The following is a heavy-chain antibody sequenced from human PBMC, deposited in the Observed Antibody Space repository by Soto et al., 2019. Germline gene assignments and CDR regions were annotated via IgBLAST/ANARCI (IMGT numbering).Heavy chain of an antibody. CDR1: GFTFKTYG. CDR3: AKEADGDYRNYFDS. CDR2: ISYDGTIK. D-gene: IGHD4-17*01. V-gene: IGHV3-30*18. Sequence: QVQLVESGGGVVQPGRSLRLSCAASGFTFKTYGMHWVRQVSGKGLEWVAVISYDGTIKYYMDSLRGRFTISRDNSKNTLYLQMNRLRAEDTAVYYCAKEADGDYRNYFDSWGQGTLVTVSS. J-gene: IGHJ4*02.